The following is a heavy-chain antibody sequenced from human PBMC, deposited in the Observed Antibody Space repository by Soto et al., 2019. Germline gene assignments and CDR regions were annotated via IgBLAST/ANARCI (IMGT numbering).Heavy chain of an antibody. Sequence: SETLSLTCAVYGGSFSGYYWSWIRQPPGKGLEWIGEINHSGSTNYNPSLKSRVTISVDTSKNQFSLKLSSVTAADTAVYYCATRGRLQRWYIFDIWGQGTMVTVSS. J-gene: IGHJ3*02. CDR3: ATRGRLQRWYIFDI. CDR1: GGSFSGYY. D-gene: IGHD2-15*01. V-gene: IGHV4-34*01. CDR2: INHSGST.